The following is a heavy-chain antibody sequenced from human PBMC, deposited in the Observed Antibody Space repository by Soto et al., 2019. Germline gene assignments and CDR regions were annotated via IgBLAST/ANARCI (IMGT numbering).Heavy chain of an antibody. V-gene: IGHV3-48*03. CDR2: ISSSGSTI. CDR1: GFTFSSYE. D-gene: IGHD6-13*01. CDR3: ARVQSGSSWYYYYYYGMDV. Sequence: GGSLRLSCAASGFTFSSYEMNWVRQAPGKGLEWVSYISSSGSTIYYADSVKGRFTISRDNAKNSLHLQMNSLRAEDTAVYYCARVQSGSSWYYYYYYGMDVWGQGTTVTVSS. J-gene: IGHJ6*02.